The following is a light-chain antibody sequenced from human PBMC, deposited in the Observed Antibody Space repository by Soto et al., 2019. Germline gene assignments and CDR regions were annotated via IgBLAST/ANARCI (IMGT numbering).Light chain of an antibody. V-gene: IGKV3-15*01. CDR3: QQYADWPPLT. CDR1: QSVSSN. J-gene: IGKJ4*01. Sequence: EIVMTQSPATLSVSPGDRATLSCRASQSVSSNLAWYQQKPGQAPRLVIYGASTRATAIPARFSGGGSGPEFTLTISSLQSEDFAGYYCQQYADWPPLTFGGGTKVEIK. CDR2: GAS.